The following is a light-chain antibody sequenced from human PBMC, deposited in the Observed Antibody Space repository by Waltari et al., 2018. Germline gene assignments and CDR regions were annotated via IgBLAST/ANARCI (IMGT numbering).Light chain of an antibody. CDR1: SGSIASNF. CDR3: QSYDGSGSWV. V-gene: IGLV6-57*04. J-gene: IGLJ3*02. Sequence: FMLTQPHSVSESPGKTITISCTRSSGSIASNFVQWYQQRPGSAPTTVIYEDHQRPSVVRDRCSGSFDRSSNSDSLAISGLKTEDEAEYYCQSYDGSGSWVFGGGTKLTVL. CDR2: EDH.